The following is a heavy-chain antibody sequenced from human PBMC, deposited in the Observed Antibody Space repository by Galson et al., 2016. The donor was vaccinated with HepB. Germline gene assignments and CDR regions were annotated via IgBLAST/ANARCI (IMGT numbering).Heavy chain of an antibody. CDR2: ITHSGDI. J-gene: IGHJ4*02. Sequence: ETLSLTCLVYRASLNNNYWSWVRQPPGKGLEWLGEITHSGDINYNPSLKSRVTLSADTSSSQFSLKMTSVTAADTAMYYCATLERRPSGHYYFDSWGQGTLVTVSS. V-gene: IGHV4-34*01. CDR3: ATLERRPSGHYYFDS. D-gene: IGHD6-25*01. CDR1: RASLNNNY.